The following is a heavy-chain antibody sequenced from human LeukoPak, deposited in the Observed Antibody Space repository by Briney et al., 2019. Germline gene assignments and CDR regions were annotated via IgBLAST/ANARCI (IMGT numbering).Heavy chain of an antibody. CDR3: ARTQSQSGSYRYYFGY. V-gene: IGHV4-61*08. Sequence: SETLSLTCTVSGGSVGSAGYYWSWIRQPPGGGLEWIGYIYYIRNTNYNPSLKSRVTMSLDPSKNQSSLLLNSATAADTAVYYCARTQSQSGSYRYYFGYWGQGTLVTVSS. CDR1: GGSVGSAGYY. J-gene: IGHJ4*02. CDR2: IYYIRNT. D-gene: IGHD1-26*01.